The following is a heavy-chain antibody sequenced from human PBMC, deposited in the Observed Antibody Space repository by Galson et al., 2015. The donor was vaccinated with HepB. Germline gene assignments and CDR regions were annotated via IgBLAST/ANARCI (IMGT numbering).Heavy chain of an antibody. CDR3: ARHVVSSSWSYYDH. CDR1: DGSISGSY. V-gene: IGHV4-59*08. D-gene: IGHD6-13*01. J-gene: IGHJ4*02. Sequence: SETLSLTCTVSDGSISGSYWSWFRQPPGKELEWIGYIYHSGSTNNNPSLESRVTISMDTSKNQFSLRLSSVTAADTAIYYCARHVVSSSWSYYDHWGQGILVTVSS. CDR2: IYHSGST.